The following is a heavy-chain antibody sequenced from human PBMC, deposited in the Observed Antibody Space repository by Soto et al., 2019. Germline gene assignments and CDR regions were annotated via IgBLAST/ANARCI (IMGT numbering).Heavy chain of an antibody. CDR2: IYYSAST. Sequence: PLEMLSLTCTVSGGSIISYYWSWIRQPPGKELEWIGYIYYSASTNYSPSLKSRVTISVDSSKNQFSLNLSSVTAADTAVYYCARHLPYCGGDCYSLDYWGQGTLVTVSS. V-gene: IGHV4-59*08. CDR1: GGSIISYY. J-gene: IGHJ4*02. D-gene: IGHD2-21*02. CDR3: ARHLPYCGGDCYSLDY.